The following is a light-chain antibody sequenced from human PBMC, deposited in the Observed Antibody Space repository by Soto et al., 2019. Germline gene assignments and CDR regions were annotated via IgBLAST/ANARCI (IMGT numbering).Light chain of an antibody. CDR2: WAS. CDR1: QSVLYSSNNKNY. CDR3: QQYYGAPPYT. Sequence: DIVMTQSPDSLAVSLGERATINCKSSQSVLYSSNNKNYLAWYQQKPGQPPRLLISWASTRESGVPDRFSGSGSGTDFTLTISSLQAEDVAVYYCQQYYGAPPYTFGQGTKLEI. V-gene: IGKV4-1*01. J-gene: IGKJ2*01.